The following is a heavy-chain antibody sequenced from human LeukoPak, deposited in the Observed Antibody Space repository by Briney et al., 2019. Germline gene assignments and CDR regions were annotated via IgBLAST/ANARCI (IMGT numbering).Heavy chain of an antibody. D-gene: IGHD6-13*01. CDR2: IRSKAYGGTT. CDR1: GFTFSNFA. J-gene: IGHJ4*02. V-gene: IGHV3-49*04. Sequence: GRSLRLSCAASGFTFSNFAMHWVRQAPGKGLEWVGFIRSKAYGGTTEYAASVKGRFTISRDDSKSIAYLQMNSLKTEDTAVYYCTRSGDSSFYFDYWGQGTLVTVSS. CDR3: TRSGDSSFYFDY.